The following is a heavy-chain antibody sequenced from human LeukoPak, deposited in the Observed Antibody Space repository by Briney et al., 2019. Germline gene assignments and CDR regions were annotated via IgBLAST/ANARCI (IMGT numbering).Heavy chain of an antibody. CDR2: IWYDGSNK. V-gene: IGHV3-33*01. CDR1: GFTFSSYG. CDR3: ARDLTNYYGMDV. D-gene: IGHD3-9*01. J-gene: IGHJ6*02. Sequence: GGSLRLSCAASGFTFSSYGMHWVRQAPGKGLGWVAVIWYDGSNKYYADSVKGRFTISRDNSKNTLYLQMNSLRAEDTAVYYCARDLTNYYGMDVWGQGTTVTVSS.